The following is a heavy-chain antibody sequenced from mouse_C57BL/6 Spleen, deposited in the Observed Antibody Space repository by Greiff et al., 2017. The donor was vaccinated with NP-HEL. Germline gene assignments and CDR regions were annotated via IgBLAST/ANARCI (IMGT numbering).Heavy chain of an antibody. CDR3: ARQGGSSSGDYFDY. J-gene: IGHJ2*01. D-gene: IGHD1-1*01. Sequence: EVQLQQSGPVLVKPGASVKMSCKASGYTFTDYYMNWVKQSHGKSLEWIGVINPYNGGTSYNQKFKGKATLTVDKSSSTAYMELNSLTSEDSAVYYGARQGGSSSGDYFDYWGQGTTLTVSS. CDR2: INPYNGGT. V-gene: IGHV1-19*01. CDR1: GYTFTDYY.